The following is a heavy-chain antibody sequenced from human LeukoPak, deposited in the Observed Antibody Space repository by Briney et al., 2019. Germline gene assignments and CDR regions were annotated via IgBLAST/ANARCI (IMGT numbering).Heavy chain of an antibody. CDR1: GYTFTGYY. CDR3: ARSPDILTGENFDY. CDR2: INLKSGGT. D-gene: IGHD3-9*01. J-gene: IGHJ4*02. V-gene: IGHV1-2*02. Sequence: GASVKVSCKASGYTFTGYYMHWVRQAPGQGLEWMGWINLKSGGTNSAEKFQVRVTMTRDTTTSTAYIELSRLRFDDTAVYYCARSPDILTGENFDYWGQGTLVTVSS.